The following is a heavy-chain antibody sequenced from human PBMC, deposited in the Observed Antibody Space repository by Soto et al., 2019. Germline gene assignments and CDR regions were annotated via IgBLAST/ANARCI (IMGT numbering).Heavy chain of an antibody. Sequence: PGEPLKISCRGSGYSFTSYWIGWVRKMPGKGLEWMGIIYPGDSDTRYSPSFQGQVTISADKSISTAYLQWSSLKASDTAMYYCARSPGYSYGFSTWFDPWGQGTLVTVSS. J-gene: IGHJ5*02. CDR1: GYSFTSYW. D-gene: IGHD5-18*01. CDR3: ARSPGYSYGFSTWFDP. CDR2: IYPGDSDT. V-gene: IGHV5-51*01.